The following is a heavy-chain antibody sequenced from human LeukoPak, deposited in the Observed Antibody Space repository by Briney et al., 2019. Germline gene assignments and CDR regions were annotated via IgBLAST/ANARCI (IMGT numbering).Heavy chain of an antibody. D-gene: IGHD3-10*02. CDR1: GFSFSSYG. CDR2: IRSDGSNK. CDR3: AKGGGYYVSPGFQF. J-gene: IGHJ4*02. Sequence: GGSLRLSCAGSGFSFSSYGMHWVRQAPGKGLEWMAFIRSDGSNKYYADSVKGRFTISRDNSKNTLYLQMNSLRAEDTAVYYCAKGGGYYVSPGFQFWGQGTLVTVSS. V-gene: IGHV3-30*02.